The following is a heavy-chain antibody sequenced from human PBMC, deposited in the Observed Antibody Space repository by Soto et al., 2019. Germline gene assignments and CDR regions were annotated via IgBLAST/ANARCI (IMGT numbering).Heavy chain of an antibody. CDR1: GGSFSGYY. J-gene: IGHJ6*02. CDR2: INHSGIT. D-gene: IGHD3-16*01. CDR3: ARGRSRVPDRRGIGYYGLDV. Sequence: QVQLQQWGAGLLKPSETLSLTCVVNGGSFSGYYWSWVRQPPGKGLEWIGEINHSGITDSNPSLTRRVTISVDASWSEFSLKLTSVTAADTAVYSCARGRSRVPDRRGIGYYGLDVWGQGTTVIVS. V-gene: IGHV4-34*01.